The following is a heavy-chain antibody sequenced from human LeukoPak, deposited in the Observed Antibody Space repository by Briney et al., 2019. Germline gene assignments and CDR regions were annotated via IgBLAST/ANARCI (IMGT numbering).Heavy chain of an antibody. CDR2: ISYDGSNK. D-gene: IGHD6-25*01. Sequence: GGSLRLSCAASGFTFSSYVMHWVRQAPGKGLEWVAVISYDGSNKYYADSVKGRFTISRDNSKNTLCLQMNSLRAEDTAVYYCARDYVGAAVDYWGQGTLVTVSS. CDR3: ARDYVGAAVDY. V-gene: IGHV3-30*04. J-gene: IGHJ4*02. CDR1: GFTFSSYV.